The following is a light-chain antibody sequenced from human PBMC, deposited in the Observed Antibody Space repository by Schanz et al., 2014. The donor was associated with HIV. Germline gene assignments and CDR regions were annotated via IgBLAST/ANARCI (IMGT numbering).Light chain of an antibody. J-gene: IGKJ4*01. Sequence: EIVLTQSPGTLSVSPGERATLSCRASQTISGKLAWYQQTPGQAPRLLIYGASTRATGIPARFSGSGSGTEFTLTISSLEPEDFAVYHCQQRSKLLTFGGGTRVEIK. CDR1: QTISGK. V-gene: IGKV3D-11*03. CDR3: QQRSKLLT. CDR2: GAS.